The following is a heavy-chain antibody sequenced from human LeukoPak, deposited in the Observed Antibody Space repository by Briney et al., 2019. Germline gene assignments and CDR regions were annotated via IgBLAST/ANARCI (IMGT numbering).Heavy chain of an antibody. Sequence: SQTLSLTCAISGDSVSSNSAAWNWIRQSPSRGLEWLGRTYYRSKWYSDYAVSVKSRITINPDTSKNQFSLKLNSVTAADTAVYYCARVWIASGSYYDDRGAFDYWGQGTLVTVSS. CDR2: TYYRSKWYS. D-gene: IGHD1-26*01. V-gene: IGHV6-1*01. CDR1: GDSVSSNSAA. J-gene: IGHJ4*02. CDR3: ARVWIASGSYYDDRGAFDY.